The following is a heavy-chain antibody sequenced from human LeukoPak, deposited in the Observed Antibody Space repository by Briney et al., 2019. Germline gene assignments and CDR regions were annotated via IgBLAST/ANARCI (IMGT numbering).Heavy chain of an antibody. J-gene: IGHJ4*02. D-gene: IGHD3-3*01. Sequence: PGGSLRLSCAASGFTFSSYAMSWVRQAPGKGLEWVSAINGSGGSTYYADSVKGRFTISRDNSKNPLYLQMNSLRAEDTAVYYCAKRVTLFGVVIPPPFDYWGQGTLVTVS. CDR3: AKRVTLFGVVIPPPFDY. CDR2: INGSGGST. CDR1: GFTFSSYA. V-gene: IGHV3-23*01.